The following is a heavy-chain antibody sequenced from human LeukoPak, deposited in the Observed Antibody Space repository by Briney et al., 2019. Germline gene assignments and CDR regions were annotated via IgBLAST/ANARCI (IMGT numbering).Heavy chain of an antibody. J-gene: IGHJ4*02. CDR2: ISSSGGTT. Sequence: QAGRSLRLSCVASGFTFSSDAMRWVRQAPGKGLEWVSAISSSGGTTYYADSVRGRFIISRDSSKNTLYLQMNSLRVEDTAVYYCAKDLDYDYVWGSWPLDYWGQGTLVTVSS. CDR3: AKDLDYDYVWGSWPLDY. V-gene: IGHV3-23*01. CDR1: GFTFSSDA. D-gene: IGHD3-16*01.